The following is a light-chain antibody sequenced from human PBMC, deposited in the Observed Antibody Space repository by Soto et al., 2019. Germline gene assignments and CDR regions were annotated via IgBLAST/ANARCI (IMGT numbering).Light chain of an antibody. CDR1: QSVRSN. Sequence: EIVLTQSPATLSVSPGERATLSCRASQSVRSNLAWYQQRSGQAPRLLIYGASTRATGIPARFSGSGSGTEFTLTISRLEPEDFAVYYCQQYDSSPPTFGPGTKVDIK. CDR3: QQYDSSPPT. V-gene: IGKV3-15*01. J-gene: IGKJ3*01. CDR2: GAS.